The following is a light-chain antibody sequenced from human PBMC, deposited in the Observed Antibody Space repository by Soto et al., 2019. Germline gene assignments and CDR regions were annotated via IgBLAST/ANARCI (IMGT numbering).Light chain of an antibody. CDR1: SSDVGSYNL. CDR3: CSYAGSSTLV. V-gene: IGLV2-23*02. Sequence: QSALTQPASVSGSPGQSITISCTGTSSDVGSYNLVSWYQQHPGKAPKLMIYEVSKRPSGVSNRFSGSKSGNTASLTISGVQAEDEADYYCCSYAGSSTLVFGGVTKLTVL. CDR2: EVS. J-gene: IGLJ2*01.